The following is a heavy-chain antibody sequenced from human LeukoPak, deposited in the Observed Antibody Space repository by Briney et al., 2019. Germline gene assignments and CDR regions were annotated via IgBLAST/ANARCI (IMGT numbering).Heavy chain of an antibody. CDR3: ARSQDSSSDAFDV. D-gene: IGHD6-13*01. Sequence: GESLKISCKGSGYTFTNYWIGWGRQMPGEGLEWMGITYPDDSETAFSPSFQGQVTISADKSINTAFLQWSSLKASDTAMYYCARSQDSSSDAFDVWGQGTMVTVSS. CDR2: TYPDDSET. CDR1: GYTFTNYW. V-gene: IGHV5-51*01. J-gene: IGHJ3*01.